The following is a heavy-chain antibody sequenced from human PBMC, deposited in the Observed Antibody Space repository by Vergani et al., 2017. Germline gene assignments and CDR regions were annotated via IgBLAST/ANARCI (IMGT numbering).Heavy chain of an antibody. Sequence: QVQLVESGGGVVQPGESLRLSCAASGFPFSTYGMHWVRQAPGKGLEWVAFIQKDGIDKFYADSVRGRFTISRDISKNTLFLQMNSLRTEDTAVYYCAKAGNSVGWFAPWGQGTLVTVSS. J-gene: IGHJ5*02. D-gene: IGHD2-15*01. V-gene: IGHV3-30*02. CDR1: GFPFSTYG. CDR2: IQKDGIDK. CDR3: AKAGNSVGWFAP.